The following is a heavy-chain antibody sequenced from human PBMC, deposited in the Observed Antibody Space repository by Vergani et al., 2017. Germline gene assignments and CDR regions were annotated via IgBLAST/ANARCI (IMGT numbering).Heavy chain of an antibody. V-gene: IGHV1-69*01. J-gene: IGHJ4*02. D-gene: IGHD3-3*01. Sequence: QVQLVQSGAEVKKPGSSVKVSCKASGGTFSSYAISWVRQAPGQGLEWMGGIIPIFGTANYAQKFQGRVTITADESTSTAYMELSSLRSEETAVYYCARPRSTGFWSGYPFDYWGQGTLVTVSS. CDR2: IIPIFGTA. CDR1: GGTFSSYA. CDR3: ARPRSTGFWSGYPFDY.